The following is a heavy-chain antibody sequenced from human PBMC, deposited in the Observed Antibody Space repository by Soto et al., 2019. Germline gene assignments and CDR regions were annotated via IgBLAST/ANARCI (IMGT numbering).Heavy chain of an antibody. CDR1: GGSISSGGYS. CDR2: IYHSGST. D-gene: IGHD2-2*01. J-gene: IGHJ6*02. Sequence: PSETLSLTXAVSGGSISSGGYSWSWIRQPPGKGLEWIGYIYHSGSTYYNPSLKSRVTISVDRSKNQFSLKLSSVTAADTAVYYCARGVGYCSSTSCYHSGMDVWGQGTTVTVSS. CDR3: ARGVGYCSSTSCYHSGMDV. V-gene: IGHV4-30-2*01.